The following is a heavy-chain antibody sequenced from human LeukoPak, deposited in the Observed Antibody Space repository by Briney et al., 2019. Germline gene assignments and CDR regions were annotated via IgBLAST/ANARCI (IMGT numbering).Heavy chain of an antibody. CDR1: GFTFSSYS. J-gene: IGHJ4*02. Sequence: GGSLRLSCAASGFTFSSYSMNWVRQAPGKGLEWVSYISSSSSTIYYADSVKGRFTISRDNAKNSLYLQMNSLRAEDTAVYYCARETYYYGSGSYFDYWGQGTLVTVSS. CDR2: ISSSSSTI. CDR3: ARETYYYGSGSYFDY. V-gene: IGHV3-48*04. D-gene: IGHD3-10*01.